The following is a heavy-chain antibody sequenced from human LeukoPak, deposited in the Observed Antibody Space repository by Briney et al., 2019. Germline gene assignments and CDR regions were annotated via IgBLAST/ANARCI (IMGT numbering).Heavy chain of an antibody. V-gene: IGHV1-2*02. CDR2: INPNSGGT. D-gene: IGHD3-3*01. J-gene: IGHJ3*02. Sequence: ASVKVSCKASGYTFTGYYMHWVRQAPGQGLEWMGWINPNSGGTNYAQKFQGRVTMTRDTSISTAYMELSRLRSEDTAVYYCARGDTIFEAFDIWGQGTMVTVSS. CDR1: GYTFTGYY. CDR3: ARGDTIFEAFDI.